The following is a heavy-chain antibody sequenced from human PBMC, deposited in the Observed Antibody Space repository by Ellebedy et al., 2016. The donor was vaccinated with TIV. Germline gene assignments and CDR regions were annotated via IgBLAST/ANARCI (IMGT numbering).Heavy chain of an antibody. D-gene: IGHD4-17*01. CDR1: GFTFSSYG. J-gene: IGHJ2*01. Sequence: GGSLRLSXAASGFTFSSYGMHWVRQAPGKGLEWVAVISYDGSNKYYADSVKGRFTISRDNSKNTLYLQMNSLRAEDTAVYYCARDPYSAVTTIYWYFDLWGRGTLVTVSS. V-gene: IGHV3-30*03. CDR3: ARDPYSAVTTIYWYFDL. CDR2: ISYDGSNK.